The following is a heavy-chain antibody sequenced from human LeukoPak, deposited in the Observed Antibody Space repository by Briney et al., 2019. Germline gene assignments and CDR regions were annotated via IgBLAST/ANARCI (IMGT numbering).Heavy chain of an antibody. CDR3: ARGPPIERVRYYYDSSGYYKACFDY. D-gene: IGHD3-22*01. Sequence: ASVKVSCKASGYTFTGYYMHWVRPAPGQGLAWMGWINPNIVGTNYPQKFQGRVTMTRDTSISTAYMELSRLRSDDTAVYYCARGPPIERVRYYYDSSGYYKACFDYWGQGTLVTVSS. J-gene: IGHJ4*02. CDR1: GYTFTGYY. CDR2: INPNIVGT. V-gene: IGHV1-2*02.